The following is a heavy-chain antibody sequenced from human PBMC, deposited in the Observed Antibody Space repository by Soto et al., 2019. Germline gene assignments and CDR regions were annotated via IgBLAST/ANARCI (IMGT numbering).Heavy chain of an antibody. D-gene: IGHD2-8*01. CDR1: GFTFSSYW. V-gene: IGHV3-7*03. Sequence: EVQLVESGGGLVQPGGSLRLSCAASGFTFSSYWMSWVRQAPGKGLEWVANIKQDGSEKYYVDSVKGRFTISRDNAKNSLYLQMSSLKAEDTAVYFCARLMGTAFDLWGQGTLVTVSS. CDR3: ARLMGTAFDL. CDR2: IKQDGSEK. J-gene: IGHJ4*02.